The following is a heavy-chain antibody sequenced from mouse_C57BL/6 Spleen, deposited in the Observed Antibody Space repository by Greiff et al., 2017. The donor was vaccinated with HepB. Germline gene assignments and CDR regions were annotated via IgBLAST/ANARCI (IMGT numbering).Heavy chain of an antibody. V-gene: IGHV3-6*01. CDR3: ARISPLGSYYFDY. CDR1: GYSITSGYY. D-gene: IGHD3-3*01. CDR2: ISYDGSN. J-gene: IGHJ2*01. Sequence: EVQLVESGPGLVKPSQSLSLTCSVTGYSITSGYYWNWIRQFPGNKLEWMGYISYDGSNNYNPSLKNRISITRDTSKNQFFLKLNSVTTEDTATYYCARISPLGSYYFDYWGQGTTLTVSS.